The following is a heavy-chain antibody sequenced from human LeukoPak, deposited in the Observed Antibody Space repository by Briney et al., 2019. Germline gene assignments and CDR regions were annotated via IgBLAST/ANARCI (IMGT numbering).Heavy chain of an antibody. V-gene: IGHV7-4-1*02. Sequence: ASVKVSCMASGYTFTSYAMNWVRQAPGQGLEWMGWINTNTGNPTYAQGFTGRFVFSLDTSVSTAYLQISSLKAEDTAVYYCARVLGSVVPVYSSSWLDYWGQGTLVTVSS. CDR1: GYTFTSYA. D-gene: IGHD6-13*01. CDR2: INTNTGNP. CDR3: ARVLGSVVPVYSSSWLDY. J-gene: IGHJ4*02.